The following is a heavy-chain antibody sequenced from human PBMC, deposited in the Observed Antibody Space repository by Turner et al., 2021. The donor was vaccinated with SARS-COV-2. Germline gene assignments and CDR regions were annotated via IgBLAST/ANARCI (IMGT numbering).Heavy chain of an antibody. CDR3: TTHSAPDY. J-gene: IGHJ4*02. D-gene: IGHD6-13*01. CDR2: IKTKTDGGKT. V-gene: IGHV3-15*01. Sequence: EVQLVESGGGLVQPGGSLRLSCAASGFTFTNAWMSWVRQATGKGLEWVGRIKTKTDGGKTDYAAPVKGRFTISRDDSKNTLYLQMNSLKTEDTAVYYCTTHSAPDYWGQGTLVTVSS. CDR1: GFTFTNAW.